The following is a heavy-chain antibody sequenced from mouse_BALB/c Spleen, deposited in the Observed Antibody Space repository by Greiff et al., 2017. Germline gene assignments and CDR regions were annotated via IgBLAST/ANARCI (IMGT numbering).Heavy chain of an antibody. J-gene: IGHJ2*01. V-gene: IGHV1S29*02. D-gene: IGHD1-2*01. CDR1: GYTFTDYN. CDR2: IYPYNGGT. CDR3: ARKTTATSFDY. Sequence: VQLKESGPELVKPGASVKISCKASGYTFTDYNMHWVKQSHGKSLEWIGYIYPYNGGTGYNQKFKSKATLTVDNSSSTAYMELRSLTSEDSAVYYCARKTTATSFDYWGQGTTLTVSS.